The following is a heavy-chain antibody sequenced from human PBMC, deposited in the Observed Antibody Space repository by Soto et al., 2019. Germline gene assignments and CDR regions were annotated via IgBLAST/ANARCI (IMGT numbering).Heavy chain of an antibody. CDR3: ARSGRESGFDY. Sequence: EVQLLESGGGLVQPGGSLRLSCAASGFTFSSYAMSWVRQAPGKGLEWVSAISGSGGSTDYADSVKGRFTISRDNSKNTLYLQMNSMRAEDTAVYYCARSGRESGFDYWGQGTLVTVSS. V-gene: IGHV3-23*01. CDR1: GFTFSSYA. J-gene: IGHJ4*02. CDR2: ISGSGGST. D-gene: IGHD3-10*01.